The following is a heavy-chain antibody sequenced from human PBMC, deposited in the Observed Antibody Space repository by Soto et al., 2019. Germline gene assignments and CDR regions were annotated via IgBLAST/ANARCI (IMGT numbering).Heavy chain of an antibody. CDR2: INAGNGNT. V-gene: IGHV1-3*01. J-gene: IGHJ5*02. D-gene: IGHD3-10*01. CDR3: ARVMTPLLWFGELLYDKGNWFDP. CDR1: GYTFTSYA. Sequence: ASVKVSCKASGYTFTSYAMHWVRQAPGQRLEWMGWINAGNGNTKYSQKFQGRVTITRDTSASTAYMELSSLRSEDTAVHYCARVMTPLLWFGELLYDKGNWFDPWGQGTLVTVSS.